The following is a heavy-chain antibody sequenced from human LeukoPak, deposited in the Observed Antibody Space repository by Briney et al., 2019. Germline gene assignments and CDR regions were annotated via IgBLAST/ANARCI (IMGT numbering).Heavy chain of an antibody. V-gene: IGHV4-30-2*01. D-gene: IGHD6-6*01. CDR2: IYHSGST. J-gene: IGHJ4*02. CDR3: ARDVGSSSVVDY. CDR1: GGSISSGGYS. Sequence: PSETLSLTCAVSGGSISSGGYSWSWIRQPPGKGLEWIGYIYHSGSTYYNPSLKSRVTISVDRSKNQFSLKLSSVTAADTAVYYCARDVGSSSVVDYWGQGTLVTVSS.